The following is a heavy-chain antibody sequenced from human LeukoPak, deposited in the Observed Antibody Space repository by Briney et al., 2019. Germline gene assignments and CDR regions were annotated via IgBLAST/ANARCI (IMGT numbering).Heavy chain of an antibody. CDR3: ARDNLGYCSGGSCYPGARFDY. V-gene: IGHV4-38-2*02. Sequence: SETLSLTCTVSGYSISSGYYWGWIRQPPGKGLEWIGSIYHSGNTYYNPSLKSRVTISVDTSKNQFSLKLSSVTAADTAVYYCARDNLGYCSGGSCYPGARFDYWGQGTLVTVSS. CDR2: IYHSGNT. CDR1: GYSISSGYY. J-gene: IGHJ4*02. D-gene: IGHD2-15*01.